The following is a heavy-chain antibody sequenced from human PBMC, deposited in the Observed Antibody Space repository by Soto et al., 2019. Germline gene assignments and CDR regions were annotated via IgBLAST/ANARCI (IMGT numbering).Heavy chain of an antibody. Sequence: PGGSLRLSCAASRFTFSSYWMSWVRQAPGKGLEWVANIKQDGSEKYYVDSVKGRFTISRDNAKNSLYLQMNSLRAEDTAVYYCARDGSGWYSAYYYGMDVWGQGTTVTVSS. CDR1: RFTFSSYW. CDR2: IKQDGSEK. J-gene: IGHJ6*02. CDR3: ARDGSGWYSAYYYGMDV. D-gene: IGHD6-19*01. V-gene: IGHV3-7*04.